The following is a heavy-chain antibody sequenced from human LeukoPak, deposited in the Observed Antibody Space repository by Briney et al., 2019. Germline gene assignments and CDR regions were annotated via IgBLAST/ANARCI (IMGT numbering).Heavy chain of an antibody. CDR1: GGSFSGYY. Sequence: PSETLSLTCAVYGGSFSGYYWSWIRQPPGKGLEWIGEINHSGSTNYNPSLKSRVTISVDTSKNQFSLKLSSVTAADTAVYYCARAQDYVWGSYHYTLDYWGQGTLVTVSS. V-gene: IGHV4-34*01. D-gene: IGHD3-16*02. J-gene: IGHJ4*02. CDR2: INHSGST. CDR3: ARAQDYVWGSYHYTLDY.